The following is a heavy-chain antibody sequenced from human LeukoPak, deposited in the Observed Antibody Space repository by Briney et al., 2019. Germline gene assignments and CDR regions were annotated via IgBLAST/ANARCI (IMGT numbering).Heavy chain of an antibody. CDR2: ISSGSSTI. V-gene: IGHV3-48*01. J-gene: IGHJ4*02. CDR1: GFTFSSYS. D-gene: IGHD5-18*01. CDR3: ARDEKYSYDY. Sequence: GGSLRLSCAASGFTFSSYSMNWVRQAPGKGLEWVSYISSGSSTIYYADSVKGRFTISRDNAKNSLYLEMNSLRAEDTAVYYCARDEKYSYDYWGQGTLVTVSS.